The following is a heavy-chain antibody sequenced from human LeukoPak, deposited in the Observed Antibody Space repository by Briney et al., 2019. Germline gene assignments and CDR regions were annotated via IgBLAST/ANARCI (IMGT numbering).Heavy chain of an antibody. CDR1: GYTYTSYT. CDR2: INAGNGNT. D-gene: IGHD6-19*01. V-gene: IGHV1-3*03. Sequence: ASVKVSCKASGYTYTSYTMHWVRQAPRPRLEWMGWINAGNGNTKYSQEFQGRVTITRDTSASTAYMELSSLRSEDTAVYYCARGGIAVEWFDPWGQGTLVTVSS. J-gene: IGHJ5*02. CDR3: ARGGIAVEWFDP.